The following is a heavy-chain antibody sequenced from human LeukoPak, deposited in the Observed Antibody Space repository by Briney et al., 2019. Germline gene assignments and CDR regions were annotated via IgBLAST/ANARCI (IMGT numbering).Heavy chain of an antibody. CDR1: GGSISSYY. D-gene: IGHD3-22*01. J-gene: IGHJ4*02. CDR3: ARTPLEDYDSSGYLYYFDY. V-gene: IGHV4-4*07. Sequence: SETLSLTCTVSGGSISSYYWNWIRQPAGKGLEWIGRIYTSGSTNYNPSLKSRVTMSVDTSKNQFSLKLSSVTAADTAVYYCARTPLEDYDSSGYLYYFDYWGQGTLVTVSS. CDR2: IYTSGST.